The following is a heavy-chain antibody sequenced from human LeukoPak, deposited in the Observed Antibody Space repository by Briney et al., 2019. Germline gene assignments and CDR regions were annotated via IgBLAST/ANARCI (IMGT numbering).Heavy chain of an antibody. J-gene: IGHJ4*02. Sequence: SETLSLTCTVSGGSISSSSHFWSWLRQPPGKWLEWTASINYSGSTYYNPSLKSRVTISVDTSKNQFSLKLSSVTAADTAVFYCVRYVVSGSGIYYFDYWGQGTLVTVSS. CDR1: GGSISSSSHF. CDR3: VRYVVSGSGIYYFDY. D-gene: IGHD3-10*01. V-gene: IGHV4-39*01. CDR2: INYSGST.